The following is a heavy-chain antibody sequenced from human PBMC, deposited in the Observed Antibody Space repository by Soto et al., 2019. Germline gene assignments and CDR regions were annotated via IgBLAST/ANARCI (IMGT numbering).Heavy chain of an antibody. Sequence: EVQLVESGGGLVQPGGSLRLSCAASGFTVSNNYMTWVRQSPGKGLEWVSVIYSGGSTSYADSVKGRFTISRDNSKNTLYLQMNSLRAEDTAVYYCARDRYYSNWFDPWGQGTLVTVSS. CDR2: IYSGGST. D-gene: IGHD4-4*01. J-gene: IGHJ5*02. V-gene: IGHV3-66*01. CDR1: GFTVSNNY. CDR3: ARDRYYSNWFDP.